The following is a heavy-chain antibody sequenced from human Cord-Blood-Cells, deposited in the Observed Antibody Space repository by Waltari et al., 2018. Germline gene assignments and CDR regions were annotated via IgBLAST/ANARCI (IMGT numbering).Heavy chain of an antibody. CDR2: IYYSGST. D-gene: IGHD3-10*01. Sequence: QVQLQESVPGLVKPSETLSLPCTVSGGSISSYYWSWLRQPPGTGMEWIGYIYYSGSTNYNPSLKSRVTISVDTSKNQFSLKLSSVTAADTAVYYCARHPTYYYGSGSPYYYYMDVWGKGTTVTVSS. CDR3: ARHPTYYYGSGSPYYYYMDV. J-gene: IGHJ6*03. V-gene: IGHV4-59*08. CDR1: GGSISSYY.